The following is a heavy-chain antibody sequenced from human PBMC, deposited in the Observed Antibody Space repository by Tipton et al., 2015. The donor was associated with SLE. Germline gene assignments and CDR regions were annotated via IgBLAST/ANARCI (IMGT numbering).Heavy chain of an antibody. Sequence: SLRLSCAASGFTLSYYSMNWVRQAPGKGLEWVSSISSSGNYIYYADSVKGRFTISRDNAKSSLYLQMNSLRAGDTAVYFCARDRHGGIAAAGTDYWGQGTLVTVSS. J-gene: IGHJ4*02. D-gene: IGHD6-13*01. CDR2: ISSSGNYI. V-gene: IGHV3-21*01. CDR1: GFTLSYYS. CDR3: ARDRHGGIAAAGTDY.